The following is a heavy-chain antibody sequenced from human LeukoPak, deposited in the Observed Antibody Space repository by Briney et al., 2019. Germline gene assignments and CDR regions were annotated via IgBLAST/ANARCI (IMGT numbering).Heavy chain of an antibody. CDR2: IYHSGST. D-gene: IGHD6-19*01. Sequence: SETLSLTCTVSGYSISSGYYWGWIRQPPGKGLEWIGSIYHSGSTYYNPSLKSRVTISVDTSKNQFSLKLSSVTAADTAVYYCARDPDPGTDSSGWYDYWGQGTLDTVSS. CDR3: ARDPDPGTDSSGWYDY. V-gene: IGHV4-38-2*02. CDR1: GYSISSGYY. J-gene: IGHJ4*02.